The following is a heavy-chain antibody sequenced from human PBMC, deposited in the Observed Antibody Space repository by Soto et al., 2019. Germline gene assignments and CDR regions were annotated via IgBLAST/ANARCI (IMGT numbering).Heavy chain of an antibody. V-gene: IGHV4-39*01. D-gene: IGHD3-9*01. CDR2: ITYSGST. J-gene: IGHJ4*02. CDR1: GGSISSHPYY. CDR3: VRFWPPPYYNILTVYSDAFDD. Sequence: SETLSLTCTVSGGSISSHPYYWGWIRQPPGEGPEWIASITYSGSTYYNPSLKSRITISVDTSSNQFSLKVNSVTAAADTAVYYCVRFWPPPYYNILTVYSDAFDDWGRGILVTVSS.